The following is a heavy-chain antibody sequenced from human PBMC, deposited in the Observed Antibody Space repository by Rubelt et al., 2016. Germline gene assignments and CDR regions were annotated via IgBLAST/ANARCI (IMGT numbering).Heavy chain of an antibody. CDR2: IYHTGST. J-gene: IGHJ3*01. V-gene: IGHV4-59*11. CDR3: ARENDCSSVSCR. Sequence: QVQLQESGPGLVKPSETLSLTCTVSGASISTHYWAWIRQPPGKGLDYIGYIYHTGSTNYNPSLKSRVTISVDTSNSQFARELSSVTAADTAVYYCARENDCSSVSCRWGQGTTVTVSS. CDR1: GASISTHY. D-gene: IGHD2-2*01.